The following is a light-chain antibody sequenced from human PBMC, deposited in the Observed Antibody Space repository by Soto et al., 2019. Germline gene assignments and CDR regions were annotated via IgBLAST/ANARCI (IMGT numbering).Light chain of an antibody. CDR3: CSYAGRDTLYV. V-gene: IGLV2-11*01. CDR1: STDVGGYNY. J-gene: IGLJ1*01. CDR2: DVS. Sequence: QSALTQPHSVSGSPGQTVTISGTGTSTDVGGYNYVSWYQQHPGKVPKLMLYDVSKRPSGVPDRFSGSKSGNTASLTISGLQAEDKADYYCCSYAGRDTLYVFGSGTKLTVL.